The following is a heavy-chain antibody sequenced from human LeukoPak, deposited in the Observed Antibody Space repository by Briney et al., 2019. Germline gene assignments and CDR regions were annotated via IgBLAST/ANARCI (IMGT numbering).Heavy chain of an antibody. CDR2: INPKSGGI. J-gene: IGHJ5*02. CDR3: ARVGTLSGYKNWFDP. Sequence: ASVKVSCKASGYIFTDYSIHWVRQAPGQGLEWMGWINPKSGGINYAQKFQGRVTMTRDTSISTAYMELSRLRSDDTAVYYCARVGTLSGYKNWFDPWGQGTLVTVSS. V-gene: IGHV1-2*02. CDR1: GYIFTDYS. D-gene: IGHD3-22*01.